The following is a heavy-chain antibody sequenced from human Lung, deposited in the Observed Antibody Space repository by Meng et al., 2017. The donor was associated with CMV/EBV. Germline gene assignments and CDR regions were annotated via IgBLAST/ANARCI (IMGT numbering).Heavy chain of an antibody. Sequence: QLHLQESGPGLVKPSETLSLTCTVPGGSISSNGYYWDWVRQPPGKGLEWIGAIYHSGSTSYNPSLQSRVTMFVDTSKNQFSLMLTSVTATDTAVYYCARRRGGSGRDCWGQGTLVTVSS. D-gene: IGHD3-10*01. J-gene: IGHJ4*02. CDR1: GGSISSNGYY. V-gene: IGHV4-39*01. CDR2: IYHSGST. CDR3: ARRRGGSGRDC.